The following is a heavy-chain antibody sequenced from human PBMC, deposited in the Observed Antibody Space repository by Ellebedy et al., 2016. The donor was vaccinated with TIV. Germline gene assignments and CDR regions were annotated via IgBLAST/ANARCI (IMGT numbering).Heavy chain of an antibody. Sequence: GESLKISCAASGLTFSSYTMSWVRQAPGKGLEWVANINQDGSEKNYADSVKGRFTISRDNAKNSVYLQMNSLRAEDTAVYYCARQGDYDSGYGMDLWGQGTTVTASS. D-gene: IGHD3-22*01. CDR2: INQDGSEK. CDR1: GLTFSSYT. V-gene: IGHV3-7*03. J-gene: IGHJ6*02. CDR3: ARQGDYDSGYGMDL.